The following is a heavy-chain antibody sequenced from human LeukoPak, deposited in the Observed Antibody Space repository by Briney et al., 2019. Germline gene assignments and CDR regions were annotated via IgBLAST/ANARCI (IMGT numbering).Heavy chain of an antibody. V-gene: IGHV3-13*01. CDR3: AREGSLSSSDAFDI. J-gene: IGHJ3*02. D-gene: IGHD6-6*01. Sequence: PGGSLRLSCAASGFTFSNCEMHWVRLVLGKGLEWVSAIGIAGNTFYAGSVKGRFTISRENAKNSFHLQMNSLGAGDTAVYYCAREGSLSSSDAFDIWGQGTMVTVSS. CDR2: IGIAGNT. CDR1: GFTFSNCE.